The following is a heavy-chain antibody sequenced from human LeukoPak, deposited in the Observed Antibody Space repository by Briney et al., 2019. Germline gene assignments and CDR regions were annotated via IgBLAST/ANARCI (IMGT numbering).Heavy chain of an antibody. CDR1: GFTFNNYG. V-gene: IGHV3-30*02. CDR2: IRFDGSNK. Sequence: GGYLRLYCAASGFTFNNYGMHWLGQAPGKGLEGVAFIRFDGSNKYYADSVKGRFTISRDNSKNTLYVQMNSLRAEDTAVYYCAKDADIVVSSYFDYWGRGTLVTVSS. D-gene: IGHD2-2*01. CDR3: AKDADIVVSSYFDY. J-gene: IGHJ4*02.